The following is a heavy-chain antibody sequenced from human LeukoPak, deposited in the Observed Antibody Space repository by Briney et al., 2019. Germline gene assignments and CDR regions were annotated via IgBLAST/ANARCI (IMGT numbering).Heavy chain of an antibody. CDR3: ARDLKGTHYYGSGSIDHGMDV. CDR1: GFTFSDYY. V-gene: IGHV3-11*01. J-gene: IGHJ6*02. D-gene: IGHD3-10*01. CDR2: ISSSGSTI. Sequence: PGGSLRLSCAASGFTFSDYYMSWIRQAPGKGLEWVSYISSSGSTIYYADSVKGRFTIPRNNAKNSLYLQMNSLRAEDTAVYYCARDLKGTHYYGSGSIDHGMDVWGQGTTVTVSS.